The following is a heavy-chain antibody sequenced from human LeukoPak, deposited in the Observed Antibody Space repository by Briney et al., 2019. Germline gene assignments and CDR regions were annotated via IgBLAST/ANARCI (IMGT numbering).Heavy chain of an antibody. V-gene: IGHV1-18*01. CDR2: ISAYNGNT. CDR1: GYTFTIYG. D-gene: IGHD4/OR15-4a*01. Sequence: GASVKVSCKASGYTFTIYGISWVRQAPGQGMEWMGWISAYNGNTNYAQELQGRVTMTTYTSTSTDYMELRRLRSDDTAVYYCAIDGAQTGNFDYWGQGTLVTVSS. J-gene: IGHJ4*02. CDR3: AIDGAQTGNFDY.